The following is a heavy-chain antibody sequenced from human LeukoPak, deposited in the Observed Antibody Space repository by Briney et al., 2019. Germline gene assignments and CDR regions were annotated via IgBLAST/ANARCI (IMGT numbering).Heavy chain of an antibody. CDR3: ARGGYYGSGNDFRFDP. Sequence: PSETLSLTCTVSGGSISSYYWSWIRQSPGKGLEWIGYIYYSESTYYKPSLKSRVTISVDTSKNQFSLKPSSVTAADTAVYYCARGGYYGSGNDFRFDPWGQGTLVTVSS. CDR2: IYYSEST. J-gene: IGHJ5*02. CDR1: GGSISSYY. D-gene: IGHD3-10*01. V-gene: IGHV4-59*01.